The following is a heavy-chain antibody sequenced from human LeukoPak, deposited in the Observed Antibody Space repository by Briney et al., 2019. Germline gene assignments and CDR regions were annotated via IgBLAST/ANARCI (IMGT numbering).Heavy chain of an antibody. CDR2: ITTSGTT. D-gene: IGHD6-19*01. V-gene: IGHV4-4*07. J-gene: IGHJ4*02. CDR1: GGSISSYY. Sequence: SETLSLTCTVSGGSISSYYWNWIRQPAGKGLEWIGRITTSGTTNYSPSLKSRVTMSVDTSKNQFSLKLSSVTAADTAVYYCARDHGSGWYDYWGQGTLVTVSS. CDR3: ARDHGSGWYDY.